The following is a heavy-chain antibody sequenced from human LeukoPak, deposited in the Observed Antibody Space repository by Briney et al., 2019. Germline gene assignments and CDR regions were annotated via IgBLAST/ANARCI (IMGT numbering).Heavy chain of an antibody. CDR1: GGSISSYY. CDR2: IYYSGST. J-gene: IGHJ4*02. V-gene: IGHV4-59*01. CDR3: ARGGTLEYYDFWSGHMDY. D-gene: IGHD3-3*01. Sequence: SETLSLTCTVSGGSISSYYWSWIRQPPGRGLEWIGYIYYSGSTNYNPSLKSRVTISVDTSKNQFSLKLSSVTAADTAVYYYARGGTLEYYDFWSGHMDYWGQGTLVTVSS.